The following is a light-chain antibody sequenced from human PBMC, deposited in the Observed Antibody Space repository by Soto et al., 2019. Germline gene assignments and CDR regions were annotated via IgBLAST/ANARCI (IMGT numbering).Light chain of an antibody. J-gene: IGKJ2*01. V-gene: IGKV3-15*01. Sequence: EIVMTQSPDTLSVSPGERATLSCRASKTVGRNVAWYQQRPGQAPRLLIHGTSTRAADIPARFSGSVSGTEFTLTINSLQPEEFVIYYCQQYNNWPPMSTFGQGTKLEMK. CDR2: GTS. CDR1: KTVGRN. CDR3: QQYNNWPPMST.